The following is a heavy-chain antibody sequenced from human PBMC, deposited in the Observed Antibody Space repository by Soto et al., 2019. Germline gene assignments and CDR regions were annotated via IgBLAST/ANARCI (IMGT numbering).Heavy chain of an antibody. CDR2: IYYSGST. V-gene: IGHV4-59*08. CDR3: ARHYKAKAVRRGYNRLAP. CDR1: GGSISSYY. Sequence: PSETLSLTCTVSGGSISSYYWSWIRQPPGKGLEWIGYIYYSGSTNYNPSLKSRVTISVDTSKNQFSLKLSSVTAADTAVYYCARHYKAKAVRRGYNRLAPCGQGSLVPGSS. D-gene: IGHD3-10*01. J-gene: IGHJ5*02.